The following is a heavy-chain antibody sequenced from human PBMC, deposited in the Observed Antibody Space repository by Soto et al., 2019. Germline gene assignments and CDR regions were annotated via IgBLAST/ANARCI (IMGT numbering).Heavy chain of an antibody. CDR2: IYHTGST. D-gene: IGHD3-10*01. J-gene: IGHJ4*02. CDR1: GVSISSSNW. Sequence: QVQLQESGPGLVKPSGTLSLTCAVSGVSISSSNWWSWVRQPPGKGLEWIGQIYHTGSTDYNPSRESLVTMSVGRSKNQFSLRLSSVTAADTAVYYCASHVVIRGVTAVDYWGQGTLVTVSS. CDR3: ASHVVIRGVTAVDY. V-gene: IGHV4-4*02.